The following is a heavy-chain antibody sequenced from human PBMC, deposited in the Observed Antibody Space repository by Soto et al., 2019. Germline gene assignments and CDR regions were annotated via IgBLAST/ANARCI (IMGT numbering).Heavy chain of an antibody. CDR2: ISANNGNT. CDR3: ARDGWGRYDRVMAAFDI. Sequence: VKVSCKASGYTFPNYGIIWVRQAPGQGLEWMAWISANNGNTKYAQKFQDRVTMTTDTSTTTAYMELNSLRAEDTAVYYCARDGWGRYDRVMAAFDIWGQGTMVTVSS. V-gene: IGHV1-18*01. J-gene: IGHJ3*02. CDR1: GYTFPNYG. D-gene: IGHD3-10*01.